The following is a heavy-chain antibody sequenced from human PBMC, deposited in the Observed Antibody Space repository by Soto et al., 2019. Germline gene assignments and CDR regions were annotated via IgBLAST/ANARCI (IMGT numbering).Heavy chain of an antibody. CDR2: ISSSSSYI. Sequence: GGSLRLSCAASGFTFSGYSMNWVRQAPGKGLEWVSSISSSSSYIYYADSVKGRFTISRDNAKNSLYLQMNSLRAEDTAVYYCARDHYDSSGKDAFDIWGQGTMVTVSS. J-gene: IGHJ3*02. CDR3: ARDHYDSSGKDAFDI. CDR1: GFTFSGYS. V-gene: IGHV3-21*01. D-gene: IGHD3-22*01.